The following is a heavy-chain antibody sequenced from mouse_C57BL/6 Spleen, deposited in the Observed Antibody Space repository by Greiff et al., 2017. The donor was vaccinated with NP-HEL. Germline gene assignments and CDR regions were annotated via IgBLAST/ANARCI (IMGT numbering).Heavy chain of an antibody. J-gene: IGHJ2*01. CDR2: IWWDDDK. Sequence: QVTLNESGPGILQPSQTLSLTCSFSGFSLSTFGMGVGWIRQPSGKGLEWLAHIWWDDDKYYNPALKSRLTISKDTSKHQVFLKIANVDTADTATYYCARMRVVAPFDYWGQGTTLTVSS. V-gene: IGHV8-8*01. D-gene: IGHD1-1*01. CDR3: ARMRVVAPFDY. CDR1: GFSLSTFGMG.